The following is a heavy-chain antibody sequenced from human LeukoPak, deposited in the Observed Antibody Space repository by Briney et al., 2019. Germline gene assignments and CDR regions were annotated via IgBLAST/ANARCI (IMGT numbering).Heavy chain of an antibody. CDR1: GGSISSGGYS. D-gene: IGHD2-2*01. V-gene: IGHV4-61*08. CDR2: IYYSGST. Sequence: SETLSLTCAVSGGSISSGGYSWSWIRQPPGKGLEWIGYIYYSGSTNYNPSLKSRVTISVDTSKNQFSLKLSSVTAADTAVYYCARGLGYCSSTSCRYYYYYYMDVWGKGTTVTVSS. CDR3: ARGLGYCSSTSCRYYYYYYMDV. J-gene: IGHJ6*03.